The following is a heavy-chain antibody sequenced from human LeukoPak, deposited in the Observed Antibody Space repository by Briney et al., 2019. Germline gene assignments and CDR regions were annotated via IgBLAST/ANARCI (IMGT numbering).Heavy chain of an antibody. D-gene: IGHD3-9*01. CDR1: GFTFRTYW. V-gene: IGHV3-74*01. J-gene: IGHJ4*02. CDR3: AKGDITIFSPFDY. Sequence: PGGSLRLSCAVSGFTFRTYWMHWVRQVPGKGLVWVSRINEDGSITNYADSVKGRFSISRDNAKNTLYLQMNSLRAEGTAVYYCAKGDITIFSPFDYWGQGTLVTVSS. CDR2: INEDGSIT.